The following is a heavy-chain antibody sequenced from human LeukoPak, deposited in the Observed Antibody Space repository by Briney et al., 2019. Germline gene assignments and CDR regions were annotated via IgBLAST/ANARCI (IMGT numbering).Heavy chain of an antibody. J-gene: IGHJ2*01. D-gene: IGHD2-2*01. CDR2: IYNNGSP. CDR3: ATSRAEL. CDR1: SGSISSGNYY. Sequence: SETLSLTCTVSSGSISSGNYYWSWIRQPAGKGLEWLGRIYNNGSPNYAPSLKSRVTISSDTSRTQFSLRLSSVTAADTAVYHCATSRAELWGRGTLVPVPS. V-gene: IGHV4-61*02.